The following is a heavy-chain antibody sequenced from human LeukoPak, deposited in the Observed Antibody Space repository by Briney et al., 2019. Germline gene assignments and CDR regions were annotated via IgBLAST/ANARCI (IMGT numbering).Heavy chain of an antibody. CDR3: ARDWVFGVEDGMDV. CDR1: GYTFTSYG. J-gene: IGHJ6*02. V-gene: IGHV1-18*01. CDR2: ISAANGDT. Sequence: ASVKVSCKASGYTFTSYGISWVRQAPGQGLEWMGWISAANGDTVFAQKFEDRVTLTTDTSTSTASMEMRSLRSDDTAVYYCARDWVFGVEDGMDVWGQGTTVTVSS. D-gene: IGHD3-3*01.